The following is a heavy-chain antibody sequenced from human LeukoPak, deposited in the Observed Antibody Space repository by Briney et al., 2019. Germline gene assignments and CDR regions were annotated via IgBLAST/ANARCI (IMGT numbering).Heavy chain of an antibody. CDR2: IGASGADT. CDR3: ARRPRDSSGYYLGAFHA. CDR1: GFNFGSHE. V-gene: IGHV3-23*01. Sequence: GGSLRLSYVVSGFNFGSHEMSWVRQAPGKGLDWVSVIGASGADTYYADSVKGRFTISRDNAKNTLYLHMRSLRAEDTAVYFCARRPRDSSGYYLGAFHAWGQGTTVTVSS. D-gene: IGHD3-22*01. J-gene: IGHJ3*01.